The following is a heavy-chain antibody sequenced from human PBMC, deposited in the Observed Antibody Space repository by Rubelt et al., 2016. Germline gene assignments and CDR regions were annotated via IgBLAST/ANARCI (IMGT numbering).Heavy chain of an antibody. CDR2: INHSGST. J-gene: IGHJ4*02. CDR3: ARGLSRARYLWY. D-gene: IGHD3-9*01. CDR1: GGSFSGYY. Sequence: QVQLQQWGAGLLKPSETLSLTCAVYGGSFSGYYWSWIRQPPGKGLEWIGEINHSGSTNYNPSPKGRVPLSVDTSKNQFSLKLSSVTAADTAVYYCARGLSRARYLWYWGQGTLVTVSS. V-gene: IGHV4-34*01.